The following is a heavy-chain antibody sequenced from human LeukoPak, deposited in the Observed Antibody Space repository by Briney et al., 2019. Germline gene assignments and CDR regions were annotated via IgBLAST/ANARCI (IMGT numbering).Heavy chain of an antibody. CDR2: IWYDGSNK. Sequence: GGSLRLSCAASGFTFSSYGMHWVRQAPGKGLEWVAVIWYDGSNKYYADSVKGRFTIARDNFKNTLYLQMNSLETEGTGVYYWAVYFWAGGWGGDYYYYGMDVWGKGTTVTVSS. CDR1: GFTFSSYG. CDR3: AVYFWAGGWGGDYYYYGMDV. V-gene: IGHV3-33*01. J-gene: IGHJ6*04. D-gene: IGHD3-3*01.